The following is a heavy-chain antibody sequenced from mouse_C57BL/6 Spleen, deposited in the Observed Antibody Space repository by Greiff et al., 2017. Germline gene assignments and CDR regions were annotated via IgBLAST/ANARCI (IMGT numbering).Heavy chain of an antibody. V-gene: IGHV1-26*01. CDR1: GYTFTDYY. CDR3: ADYGNYLLAMDY. Sequence: VQLQQSGPELVKPGASVKISCKASGYTFTDYYMNWVKQSHGKSLEWIGDISPNNGGTSYNQKFKGKATLTVDKSSSTAYMELRSLTSEDSAVYYCADYGNYLLAMDYWGQGTSVTVSS. CDR2: ISPNNGGT. D-gene: IGHD2-1*01. J-gene: IGHJ4*01.